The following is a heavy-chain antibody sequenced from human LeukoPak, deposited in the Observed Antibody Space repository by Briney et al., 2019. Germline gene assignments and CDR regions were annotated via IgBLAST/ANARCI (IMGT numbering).Heavy chain of an antibody. CDR1: GYSFSSYW. Sequence: GESLKISFKGSGYSFSSYWIAWVHQMPGKGLGWMGIIYPGDSDTRYSPSFQGQVTISADKSISTAYLQWSSLKASDTAMYYCASLGSGSYYREFDPWGQGTLVTVSS. CDR3: ASLGSGSYYREFDP. J-gene: IGHJ5*02. D-gene: IGHD3-10*01. CDR2: IYPGDSDT. V-gene: IGHV5-51*07.